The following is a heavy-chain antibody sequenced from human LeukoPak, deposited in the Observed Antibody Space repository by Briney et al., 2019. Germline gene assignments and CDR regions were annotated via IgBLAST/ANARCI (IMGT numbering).Heavy chain of an antibody. CDR3: ARGYDFWSEPPEY. D-gene: IGHD3-3*01. CDR2: ISWNSGSI. Sequence: GRSLRLSCVASGFTFDDYAMHWVRQAPGKGLEWVSGISWNSGSIGYADSVKGRFTISRDNAKNSLNLQMNSLRAEDTAVYYCARGYDFWSEPPEYWGQGTLVTVSS. CDR1: GFTFDDYA. J-gene: IGHJ4*02. V-gene: IGHV3-9*01.